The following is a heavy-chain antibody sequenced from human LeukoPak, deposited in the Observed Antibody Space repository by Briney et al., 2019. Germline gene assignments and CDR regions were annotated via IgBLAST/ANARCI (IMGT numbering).Heavy chain of an antibody. CDR3: TKGDDSSTWYTFDI. CDR2: IGGSGGST. D-gene: IGHD6-13*01. CDR1: GFTFSSYA. V-gene: IGHV3-23*01. J-gene: IGHJ3*02. Sequence: GGSLRLSCAAPGFTFSSYAMSWVRQAPGKGLEWVSTIGGSGGSTYYADSVKGRFTISRDNSKNTLYLQMNSLRDEDTAVYYCTKGDDSSTWYTFDIWGQGTMVTVSS.